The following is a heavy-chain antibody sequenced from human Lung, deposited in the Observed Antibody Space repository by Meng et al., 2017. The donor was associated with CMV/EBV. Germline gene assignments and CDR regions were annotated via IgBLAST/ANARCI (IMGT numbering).Heavy chain of an antibody. CDR3: ALFTRSWFDP. CDR2: IYWDADK. CDR1: VFSLSTSDVG. D-gene: IGHD2-2*01. Sequence: IPFKESDPTLMTPTQTLTLTCTFSVFSLSTSDVGVRWIRQPPGKGLEWLAVIYWDADKRYSPSLKSRLTITKDTSKNQVVLTLTNMDPVDTATYYCALFTRSWFDPWGQGTLVTVSS. V-gene: IGHV2-5*02. J-gene: IGHJ5*02.